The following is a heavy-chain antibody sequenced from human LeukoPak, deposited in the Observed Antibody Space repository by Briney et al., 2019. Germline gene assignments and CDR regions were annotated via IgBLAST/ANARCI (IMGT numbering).Heavy chain of an antibody. J-gene: IGHJ3*01. D-gene: IGHD3-10*01. CDR1: GFTFTSYG. V-gene: IGHV3-23*01. CDR3: AKDLHDYYNRTPGWGAFDV. Sequence: GGALRLSCASSGFTFTSYGMNWVRPAPGKGLEWVATISKGGRAIYADTVQGRFAFSRDNFKNTLYLEMNSLRTEDTAVYYCAKDLHDYYNRTPGWGAFDVWGQGTMVTVSS. CDR2: ISKGGRA.